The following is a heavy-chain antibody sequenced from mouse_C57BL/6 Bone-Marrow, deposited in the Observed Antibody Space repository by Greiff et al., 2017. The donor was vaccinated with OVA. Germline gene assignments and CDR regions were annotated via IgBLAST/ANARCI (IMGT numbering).Heavy chain of an antibody. V-gene: IGHV1-52*01. CDR3: ARRGYYYAMDY. CDR1: GYTFTSYW. Sequence: QVQLQQPGAELVRPGSSVKLSCKASGYTFTSYWMHWVKQRPIQGLEWIGNIDPSDIETHYNQKFKDKATLTVDKSSSTAYMQLSSLTSEDSAVYYCARRGYYYAMDYWGQGTSVTVSS. J-gene: IGHJ4*01. CDR2: IDPSDIET.